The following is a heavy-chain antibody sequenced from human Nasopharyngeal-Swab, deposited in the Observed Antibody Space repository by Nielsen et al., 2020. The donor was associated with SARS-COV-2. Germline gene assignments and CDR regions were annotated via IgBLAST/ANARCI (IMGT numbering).Heavy chain of an antibody. D-gene: IGHD3-22*01. Sequence: GESLKISCEASGFTFSSYSMNWVRQAPGKGLEWVSSISSSSSYIYYADSVRGRFTISRDNAKNSLYLQMNSLRAEDTAVYYCARDDSSGYYGYWGQGTLVTVSS. J-gene: IGHJ4*02. CDR1: GFTFSSYS. CDR2: ISSSSSYI. CDR3: ARDDSSGYYGY. V-gene: IGHV3-21*01.